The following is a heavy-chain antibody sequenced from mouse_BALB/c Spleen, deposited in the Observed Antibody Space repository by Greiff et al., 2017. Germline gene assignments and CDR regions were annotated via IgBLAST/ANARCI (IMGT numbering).Heavy chain of an antibody. CDR2: IDPETGGT. CDR3: TRLTENDY. Sequence: QVQLKESGAELVRPGASVTLSCKASGYTFTDYEMHWVKQTPVHGLEWIGAIDPETGGTAYNQKFKGKATLTADKSSSTAYMELRSLTSEDSAVYYCTRLTENDYWGQGTTLTVSS. V-gene: IGHV1-15*01. CDR1: GYTFTDYE. D-gene: IGHD4-1*01. J-gene: IGHJ2*01.